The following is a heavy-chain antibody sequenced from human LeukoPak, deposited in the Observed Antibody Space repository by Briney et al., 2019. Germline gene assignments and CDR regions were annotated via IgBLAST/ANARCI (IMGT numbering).Heavy chain of an antibody. Sequence: GGSLRLSCAASGFTFDDYAMHWVRQAPGKGLEWVAGISWNSFSIAYVDSVKGRFTISRDNAKESLYLQMNSLRAEDTALYYCAKLLSSGKAPFDYWGQGTLVTVSS. CDR2: ISWNSFSI. V-gene: IGHV3-9*01. CDR3: AKLLSSGKAPFDY. D-gene: IGHD3-22*01. J-gene: IGHJ4*02. CDR1: GFTFDDYA.